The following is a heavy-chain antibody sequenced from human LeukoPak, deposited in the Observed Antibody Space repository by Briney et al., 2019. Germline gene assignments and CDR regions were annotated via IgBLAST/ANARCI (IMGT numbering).Heavy chain of an antibody. CDR3: ATVSTAARRSYFDY. J-gene: IGHJ4*02. Sequence: SETLSLTCTVSGGSISCYYWSWIRQPPGKGLEWIGYIYYSGSTNYNPSLKSRVTISVDTSKNQFSLKLSSVTAADTAVYYCATVSTAARRSYFDYWGQGTLVTVSS. CDR1: GGSISCYY. CDR2: IYYSGST. D-gene: IGHD6-6*01. V-gene: IGHV4-59*01.